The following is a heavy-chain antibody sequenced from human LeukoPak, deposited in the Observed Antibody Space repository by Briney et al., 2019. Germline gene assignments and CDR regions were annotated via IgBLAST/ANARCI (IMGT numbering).Heavy chain of an antibody. CDR3: ARDRRCSSSWRLSFDY. J-gene: IGHJ4*02. CDR2: INPNSGGT. CDR1: GYTFTGYY. Sequence: ASVKVSCKASGYTFTGYYMHWVRQAPGQGLEWMGWINPNSGGTNYAQKFQGRVTMTRDTSISTAYMELSRLRSDDTAVYYCARDRRCSSSWRLSFDYWGQGTLVTVSS. V-gene: IGHV1-2*02. D-gene: IGHD6-13*01.